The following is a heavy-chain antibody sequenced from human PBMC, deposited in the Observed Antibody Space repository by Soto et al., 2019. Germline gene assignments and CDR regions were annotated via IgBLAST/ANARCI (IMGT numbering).Heavy chain of an antibody. D-gene: IGHD3-22*01. CDR1: GGSISSYY. Sequence: PSETLSLTCTVSGGSISSYYWSWIRQPPGKGLEWIGYIYYSGSTNYNPSLKSRVTISVDTSKNQFSLKLSSVTAADTAVYYCARGEDYYDSSGYYTFDYWGQGTLVTVSS. V-gene: IGHV4-59*01. CDR3: ARGEDYYDSSGYYTFDY. J-gene: IGHJ4*02. CDR2: IYYSGST.